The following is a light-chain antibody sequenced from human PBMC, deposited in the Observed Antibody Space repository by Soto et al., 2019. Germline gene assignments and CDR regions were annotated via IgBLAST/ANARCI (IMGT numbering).Light chain of an antibody. V-gene: IGKV1-8*01. CDR2: AAS. J-gene: IGKJ4*01. CDR1: QGISSY. CDR3: QQYYSYPLT. Sequence: AIRMTQSPSSLSASTGDRVTITCRASQGISSYLAWYQQKPGKAPKLLIYAASTLKSGVPSRFRGSGSGTDFTLTISCLQSEDFATYYCQQYYSYPLTFGGGTKVEIK.